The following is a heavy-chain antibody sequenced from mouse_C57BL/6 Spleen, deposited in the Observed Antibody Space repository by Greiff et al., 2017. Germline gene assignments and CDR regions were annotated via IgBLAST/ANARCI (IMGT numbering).Heavy chain of an antibody. CDR3: SSPLFDY. V-gene: IGHV1-50*01. J-gene: IGHJ2*01. CDR2: IDPSDSYT. CDR1: GYTFTSYW. Sequence: VQLVESGAELAKPGASVKLSCKASGYTFTSYWMHWVKQRPGQGLEWIGEIDPSDSYTIYNQKFKGKATLTVDTSSSTAYMQLSSLTSDDSAVYYCSSPLFDYWGQGTTLTVSS.